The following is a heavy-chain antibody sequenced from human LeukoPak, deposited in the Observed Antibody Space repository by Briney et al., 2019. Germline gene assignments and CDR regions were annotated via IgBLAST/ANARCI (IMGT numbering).Heavy chain of an antibody. J-gene: IGHJ3*02. V-gene: IGHV4-61*05. CDR2: IYTSGST. CDR1: GGSISNTNYY. Sequence: PSETLSLTCSVSGGSISNTNYYWGWIRQPPGKGLEWIGYIYTSGSTNYNPSLKSRVTISVDTSKNQFSLKLSSVTAADTAVYYCARHVAAYYDSSGYHGDAFDIWGQGTKVTVSS. CDR3: ARHVAAYYDSSGYHGDAFDI. D-gene: IGHD3-22*01.